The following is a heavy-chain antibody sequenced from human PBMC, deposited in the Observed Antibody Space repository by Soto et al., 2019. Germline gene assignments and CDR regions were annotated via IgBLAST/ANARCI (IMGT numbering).Heavy chain of an antibody. V-gene: IGHV3-33*01. CDR3: AREGKTTVTTGYGY. J-gene: IGHJ4*02. CDR1: GFTFSSYG. D-gene: IGHD4-17*01. Sequence: VQLVASGGGVVQPGRSLRLSCAASGFTFSSYGMHWVRQAPGKGLEWVAVIWYDGSNKYYADSVKGRFTISRDNSKNTLYLQMNSLRAEDTAVYYCAREGKTTVTTGYGYWGQGTLVTVSS. CDR2: IWYDGSNK.